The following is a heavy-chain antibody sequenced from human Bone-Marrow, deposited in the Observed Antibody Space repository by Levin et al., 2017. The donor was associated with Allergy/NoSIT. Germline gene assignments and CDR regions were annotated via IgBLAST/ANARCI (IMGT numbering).Heavy chain of an antibody. CDR2: IWYDGSNK. J-gene: IGHJ5*02. D-gene: IGHD4-17*01. V-gene: IGHV3-33*01. CDR3: ARAYGDSGFDP. CDR1: GFTFSSYG. Sequence: GGSLRLSCAASGFTFSSYGMHWVRQAQGKGLEWVAVIWYDGSNKYYADSVKGRFTISRDNSKNTLYLQMNSLRAEDTAVYYCARAYGDSGFDPWGQGTLVTVSS.